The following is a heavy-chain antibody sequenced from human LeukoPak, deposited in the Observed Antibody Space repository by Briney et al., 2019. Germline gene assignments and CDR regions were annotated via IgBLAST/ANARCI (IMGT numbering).Heavy chain of an antibody. Sequence: SETLSLTCTVSGGSISSSSYYWGWIRQPPGKGLEWIGSIYYSGSTYYNPSLKSRVTISVDTSKNQFSLKLSSVTAADTAVYYCATIVVVTAMSAGDWFDPWGQGTLVTVSS. CDR3: ATIVVVTAMSAGDWFDP. D-gene: IGHD2-21*02. V-gene: IGHV4-39*01. J-gene: IGHJ5*02. CDR2: IYYSGST. CDR1: GGSISSSSYY.